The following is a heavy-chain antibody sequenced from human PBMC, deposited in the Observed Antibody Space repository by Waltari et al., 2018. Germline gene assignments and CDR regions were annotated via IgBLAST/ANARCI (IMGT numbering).Heavy chain of an antibody. CDR3: AKVEDGGNSEGY. J-gene: IGHJ4*02. V-gene: IGHV3-23*01. CDR1: GFPFSGYS. Sequence: EVQLLESGGGLVQPGGSLTLSCAASGFPFSGYSLSWVRQAPGKGLGWVSAISGSGGSTYYADSVKGRFTISRDNSKNTLYLQMNSLRAEDTAVYYCAKVEDGGNSEGYWGQGTLVTVSS. CDR2: ISGSGGST. D-gene: IGHD2-21*02.